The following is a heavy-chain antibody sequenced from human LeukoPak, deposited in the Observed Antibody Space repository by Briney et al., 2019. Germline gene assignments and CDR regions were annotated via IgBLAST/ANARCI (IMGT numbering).Heavy chain of an antibody. V-gene: IGHV1-3*01. D-gene: IGHD1-14*01. CDR1: GNTFSSNI. CDR2: INAANGNT. Sequence: ASVKVSCKTSGNTFSSNIINWVRQAPGQRLDWMGWINAANGNTKYSEKFQGRVTITRDTSASTVYMELSSLRSEDTAVYYCARERPTTTAFHVWGQGTMFTVS. CDR3: ARERPTTTAFHV. J-gene: IGHJ3*01.